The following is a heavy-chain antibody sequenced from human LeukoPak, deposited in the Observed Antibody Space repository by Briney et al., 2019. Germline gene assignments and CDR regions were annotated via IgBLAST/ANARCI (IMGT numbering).Heavy chain of an antibody. V-gene: IGHV3-7*03. CDR1: GFTFSNYW. D-gene: IGHD6-19*01. J-gene: IGHJ4*02. CDR3: VRNLAVAGTCFDS. Sequence: TGGSLRLSCEASGFTFSNYWMSWVRQVPGTGLEWVANIKQDGSDRNYVTSVRGRFTISRDNAESSLYLQMNSLRAEDTAVYYCVRNLAVAGTCFDSWGQGTLVTVSS. CDR2: IKQDGSDR.